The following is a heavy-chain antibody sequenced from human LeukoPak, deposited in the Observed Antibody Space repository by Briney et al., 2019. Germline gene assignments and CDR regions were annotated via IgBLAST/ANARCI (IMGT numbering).Heavy chain of an antibody. CDR3: AKERAEGLTSYFDD. CDR2: ISGSGGST. V-gene: IGHV3-23*01. Sequence: QSGGSLRLSCAASGFTFSSYAVSWVRQAPGKGLEWVSVISGSGGSTYYADSVKGRFTISRDNSKNTLYLQMSSLRAEDTALYYCAKERAEGLTSYFDDWGQGTLVTVSS. J-gene: IGHJ4*02. D-gene: IGHD2-2*01. CDR1: GFTFSSYA.